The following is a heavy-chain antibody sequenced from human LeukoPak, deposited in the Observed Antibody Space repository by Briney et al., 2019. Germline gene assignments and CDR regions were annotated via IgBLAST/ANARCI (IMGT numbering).Heavy chain of an antibody. V-gene: IGHV3-9*01. CDR3: ATAPSGSYFDY. Sequence: GGSLRLSCAGSGFIFNNYAMHWVRQPPVKGLEWVSGISWNSGSIDYADSVKGRFTISRANAKNSLYLQMNSLRAEDTAVYYCATAPSGSYFDYWGQGTLVTVSS. CDR2: ISWNSGSI. CDR1: GFIFNNYA. J-gene: IGHJ4*02. D-gene: IGHD1-26*01.